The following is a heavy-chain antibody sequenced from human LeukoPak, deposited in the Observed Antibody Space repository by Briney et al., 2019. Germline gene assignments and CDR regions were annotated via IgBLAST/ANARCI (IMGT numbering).Heavy chain of an antibody. CDR3: ARRMVAATPGHY. D-gene: IGHD2-15*01. CDR2: ITSSGST. V-gene: IGHV4-39*01. CDR1: GGSISGSSYY. Sequence: SETLSLTCTVSGGSISGSSYYWGWSRQPPGEGLEWIGSITSSGSTYYNPSLKSRLTISVDTTKNQFSLKLSSVTAADTAVYYCARRMVAATPGHYWGQGTLVTISS. J-gene: IGHJ4*02.